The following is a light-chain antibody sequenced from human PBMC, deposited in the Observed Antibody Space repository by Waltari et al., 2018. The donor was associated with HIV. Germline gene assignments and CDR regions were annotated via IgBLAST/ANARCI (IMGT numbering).Light chain of an antibody. Sequence: QPALTQPRSISGSPGQSVSISCAAVEFNLRDTNYVSWYQQSAGRAPRLLSFDVYNRPSGVPDRFSASRSGNTASLTISGLLPDDDGLYFCWSYVASSWVFGGGTHLNVL. CDR2: DVY. CDR1: EFNLRDTNY. V-gene: IGLV2-11*01. CDR3: WSYVASSWV. J-gene: IGLJ3*02.